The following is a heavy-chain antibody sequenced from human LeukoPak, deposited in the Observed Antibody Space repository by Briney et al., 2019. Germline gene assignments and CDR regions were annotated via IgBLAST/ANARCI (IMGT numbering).Heavy chain of an antibody. Sequence: GGSLRLSCAASGFTVINNYMTWVRQAPGKGLEWVSVIYSGGTTHYADSVKGRFTISRDNSKNTLYLQMNSLRVDDTAVYYCARETILAVAGDFWGQGTLVTVSS. J-gene: IGHJ4*02. CDR2: IYSGGTT. D-gene: IGHD6-19*01. CDR1: GFTVINNY. V-gene: IGHV3-53*01. CDR3: ARETILAVAGDF.